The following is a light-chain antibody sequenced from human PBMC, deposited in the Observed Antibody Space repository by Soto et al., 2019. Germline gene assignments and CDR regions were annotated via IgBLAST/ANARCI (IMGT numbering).Light chain of an antibody. CDR1: QGISSY. V-gene: IGKV1-9*01. CDR3: QQLNGYPFT. J-gene: IGKJ4*01. Sequence: DIQLTQSPSFLSASVGDRVTLTCRASQGISSYLAWYQQRPGKAPNLLIYAASTLQSGVPSRFSGGESGTEFTLTISSLQPEDFATYYCQQLNGYPFTFGAGTKVEIK. CDR2: AAS.